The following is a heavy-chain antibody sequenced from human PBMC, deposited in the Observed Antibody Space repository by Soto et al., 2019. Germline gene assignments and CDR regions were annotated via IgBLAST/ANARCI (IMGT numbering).Heavy chain of an antibody. CDR1: GFTFSDYP. CDR2: ISFDGSKT. V-gene: IGHV3-30-3*01. D-gene: IGHD6-19*01. CDR3: ARDEGSGSYPYYYLGMDV. J-gene: IGHJ6*02. Sequence: QEQLVEAGGDVVQPGRSLRLSCEAFGFTFSDYPMHWVRQAPGKGLEWVAVISFDGSKTNYADSVKGRFTISRDSSKNTLHLQMNSLRAEDTAVYFCARDEGSGSYPYYYLGMDVWGQGTTVTVSS.